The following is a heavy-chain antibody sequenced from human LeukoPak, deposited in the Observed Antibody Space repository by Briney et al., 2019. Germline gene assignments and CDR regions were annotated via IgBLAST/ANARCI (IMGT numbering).Heavy chain of an antibody. CDR3: ARDIGSGWGNYFDY. V-gene: IGHV1-3*01. Sequence: ASVTVSCKASGGTFSSYAISWVRQAPGQRLEWMGWINAGNGNTKYSQKFQGRVTITRDTSASTAYMELSSLRSEDTAVYYCARDIGSGWGNYFDYWGQGTLVTVSS. CDR2: INAGNGNT. D-gene: IGHD6-19*01. J-gene: IGHJ4*02. CDR1: GGTFSSYA.